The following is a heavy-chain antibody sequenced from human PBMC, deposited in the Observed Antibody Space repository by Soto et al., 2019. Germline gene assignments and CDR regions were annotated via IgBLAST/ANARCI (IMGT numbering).Heavy chain of an antibody. J-gene: IGHJ5*02. V-gene: IGHV3-72*01. CDR1: GFTFSDHY. CDR3: TRVYCSGGTCYGPFDP. D-gene: IGHD2-15*01. Sequence: EVQLVESGGGLVQPGGSLRLSCAASGFTFSDHYMDWVRQAPGKGLEWVARTRNKANSYSTEYAASVKGRFTISRDDSKXPLYLQMNSLKTEDTAVYYCTRVYCSGGTCYGPFDPWGQGTLVTVSS. CDR2: TRNKANSYST.